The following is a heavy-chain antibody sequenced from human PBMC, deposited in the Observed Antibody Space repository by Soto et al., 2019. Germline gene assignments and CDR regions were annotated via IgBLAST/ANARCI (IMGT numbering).Heavy chain of an antibody. J-gene: IGHJ4*01. V-gene: IGHV3-48*02. CDR2: ITIRTGNV. Sequence: PGGSLRLSCEASGFTISECSMNWVRQAPGKGLEWLAYITIRTGNVLYADSVRGRFIISADNAENSVILQMNSLRDEDSAVYFCVRDRDLYRDMFHADLWGQGTLVTVSS. D-gene: IGHD3-10*02. CDR1: GFTISECS. CDR3: VRDRDLYRDMFHADL.